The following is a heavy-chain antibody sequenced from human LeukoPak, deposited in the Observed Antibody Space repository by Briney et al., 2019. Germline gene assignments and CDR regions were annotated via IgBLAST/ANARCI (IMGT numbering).Heavy chain of an antibody. J-gene: IGHJ4*03. CDR3: ARGGGGGNPFDY. Sequence: GGSLRLSCAVSGFTVSNNYMSWVRQAPGKGLAWVSVIYSGGTTYYADSVKGRFTISRDNSKNTLYLQMNSLRAEDTAVYYCARGGGGGNPFDYWGKGTTVTVSS. CDR2: IYSGGTT. CDR1: GFTVSNNY. D-gene: IGHD4-23*01. V-gene: IGHV3-53*01.